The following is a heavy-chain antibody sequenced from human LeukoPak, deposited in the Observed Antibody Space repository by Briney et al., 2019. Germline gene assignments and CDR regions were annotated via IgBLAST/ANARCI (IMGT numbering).Heavy chain of an antibody. D-gene: IGHD3-3*01. CDR1: GFTDSTYG. Sequence: PGGSLRLSCVDSGFTDSTYGMSWVRQAPGKGLEWVSAVSGSSGGTYYADSVKGRFTISRDHSKNTLYLQMNSLRADDTAVYYCAKDLGVDYWGQGTLVTVSS. CDR3: AKDLGVDY. J-gene: IGHJ4*02. CDR2: VSGSSGGT. V-gene: IGHV3-23*01.